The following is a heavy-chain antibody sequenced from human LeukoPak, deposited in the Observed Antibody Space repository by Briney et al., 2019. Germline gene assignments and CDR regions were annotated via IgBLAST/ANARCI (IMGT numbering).Heavy chain of an antibody. Sequence: SQTLSLTCTVSGGSISSGGYYWGWIRQPPGKGLEWIGSIYYSGSTYYNPSLKSRVTISVDTSKNQFSLKLSSVTAADTAVYYCATEGGVTTVTTSIGDAFDIWGQGTMVTVSS. CDR1: GGSISSGGYY. D-gene: IGHD4-17*01. CDR3: ATEGGVTTVTTSIGDAFDI. V-gene: IGHV4-39*01. J-gene: IGHJ3*02. CDR2: IYYSGST.